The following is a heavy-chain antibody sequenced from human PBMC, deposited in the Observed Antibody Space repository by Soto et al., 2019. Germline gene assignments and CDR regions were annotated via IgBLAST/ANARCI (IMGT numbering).Heavy chain of an antibody. Sequence: SLSLSCEASGSTFKDYALTWVRQAPGKGLEWVSGISWHSGSIGYADSVKGRFTISRDNAKNSLYLQMNSLRAEDTALYYCAKDGFEDTAMVTFDYWGQGTLVTVYS. J-gene: IGHJ4*02. CDR1: GSTFKDYA. CDR3: AKDGFEDTAMVTFDY. V-gene: IGHV3-9*01. CDR2: ISWHSGSI. D-gene: IGHD5-18*01.